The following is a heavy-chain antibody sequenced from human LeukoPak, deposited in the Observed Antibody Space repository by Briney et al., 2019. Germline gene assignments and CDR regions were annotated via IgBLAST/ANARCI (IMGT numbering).Heavy chain of an antibody. J-gene: IGHJ6*03. CDR2: FDPEDGET. Sequence: GASVKVSCKVSGYTLTELSMHWVRQAPGKGLEWMGGFDPEDGETIYAQKFQGRVTMTEDTSTDTAYMELSSLRSEDTAVYYCASRGYCSSTSCYGSGDYYYYYMDVWGKGTTVTISS. CDR1: GYTLTELS. D-gene: IGHD2-2*01. V-gene: IGHV1-24*01. CDR3: ASRGYCSSTSCYGSGDYYYYYMDV.